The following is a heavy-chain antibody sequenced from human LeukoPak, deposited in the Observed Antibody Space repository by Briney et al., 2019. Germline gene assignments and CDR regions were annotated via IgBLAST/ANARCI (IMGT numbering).Heavy chain of an antibody. CDR3: ASSDYVWGKPYYFDF. J-gene: IGHJ4*01. V-gene: IGHV3-21*01. D-gene: IGHD3-16*01. Sequence: PGGSLRLSCAVFGATFVRDSMNWVRQAPGKGLEWVSSISSVGTYNYYAGSLNGRFTISRDNSNNSVYLQMDSLSAEDTAVYYCASSDYVWGKPYYFDFWGHGTLLTVSS. CDR1: GATFVRDS. CDR2: ISSVGTYN.